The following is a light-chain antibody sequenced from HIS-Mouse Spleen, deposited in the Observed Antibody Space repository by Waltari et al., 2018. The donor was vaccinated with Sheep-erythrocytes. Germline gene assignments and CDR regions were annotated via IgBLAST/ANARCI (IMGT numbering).Light chain of an antibody. CDR1: SSDVGSYNL. Sequence: QSALTQPASVSGSPGQSITISCTGTSSDVGSYNLVSWYQQHPGKAPKLLTNEGSKRPSGVPNRFSGSKSGNSASLTISGLQAEDEADYYCCSYAGSSTPWVFGGGTKLTVL. CDR2: EGS. J-gene: IGLJ3*02. CDR3: CSYAGSSTPWV. V-gene: IGLV2-23*01.